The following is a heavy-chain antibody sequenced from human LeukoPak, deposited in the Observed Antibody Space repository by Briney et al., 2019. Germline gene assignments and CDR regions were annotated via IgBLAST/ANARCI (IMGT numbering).Heavy chain of an antibody. Sequence: GGSLRLSCAASGFTFSSYSMNWVRQAPGKGLEWVSYISSSGSTIYYADSVKGRFTISRDNAKNSLYLQMNSLRAEDTAVYYCARDRPYSSSLNYYYGMDVWGQGTTVTVSS. CDR2: ISSSGSTI. D-gene: IGHD6-6*01. CDR3: ARDRPYSSSLNYYYGMDV. V-gene: IGHV3-48*04. CDR1: GFTFSSYS. J-gene: IGHJ6*02.